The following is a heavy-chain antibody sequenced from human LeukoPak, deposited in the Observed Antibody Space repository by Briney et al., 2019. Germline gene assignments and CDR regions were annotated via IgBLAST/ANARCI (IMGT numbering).Heavy chain of an antibody. CDR3: ARDRTIAAAGTPADY. J-gene: IGHJ4*02. CDR2: ISSSSIYI. Sequence: GGSLRLSCAASGFSFSSYSMNWVRQAPGKGLEWVSSISSSSIYIYYADSLKGRFTIPRDNARNSLYLQMNSLRAEDTAIYYCARDRTIAAAGTPADYWGQGTLVTVSS. D-gene: IGHD6-13*01. CDR1: GFSFSSYS. V-gene: IGHV3-21*01.